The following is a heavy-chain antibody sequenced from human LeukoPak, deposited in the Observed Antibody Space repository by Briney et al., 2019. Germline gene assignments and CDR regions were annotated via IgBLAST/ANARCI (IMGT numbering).Heavy chain of an antibody. CDR3: AAPGSSTSCYDY. CDR2: IYYSGST. D-gene: IGHD2-2*01. J-gene: IGHJ4*02. V-gene: IGHV4-39*07. Sequence: PSETLSLTCTVSGGSISSSSYYWGWIRQPPGKGLEWIGSIYYSGSTYYNPSLKSRVTISVDTSKNQFSLKVSSVTAADTAVYYCAAPGSSTSCYDYWGQGTLVTVSS. CDR1: GGSISSSSYY.